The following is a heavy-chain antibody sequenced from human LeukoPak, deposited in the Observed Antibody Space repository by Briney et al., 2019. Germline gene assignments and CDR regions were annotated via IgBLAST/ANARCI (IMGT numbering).Heavy chain of an antibody. CDR3: ARVFWFGSDYYSMDV. CDR1: EFTFNRYS. V-gene: IGHV3-48*04. CDR2: ISNTGSMK. Sequence: GGSLRLSCAVSEFTFNRYSINWVRQAPGKGLEWVSHISNTGSMKYYADSVKGRFTISRDNAENSLYLQMDSLRVEDTAVYHCARVFWFGSDYYSMDVWGQGTTVTVSS. D-gene: IGHD3-10*01. J-gene: IGHJ6*02.